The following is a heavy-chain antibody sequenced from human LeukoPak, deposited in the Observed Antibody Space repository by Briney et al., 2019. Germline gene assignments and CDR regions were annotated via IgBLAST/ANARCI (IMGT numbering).Heavy chain of an antibody. D-gene: IGHD2-21*02. Sequence: GRSLRLSRAASGFTFSSYGMHWVRQAPGKGLEWVAVISYDGSNKYYADSVKGRFTISRDNSKTTLYLQMNSLRAEDTAVYYCAKDLQGSYCGGDCSLDYYYYGMDVWGQGTTVTVSS. CDR1: GFTFSSYG. V-gene: IGHV3-30*18. CDR2: ISYDGSNK. J-gene: IGHJ6*02. CDR3: AKDLQGSYCGGDCSLDYYYYGMDV.